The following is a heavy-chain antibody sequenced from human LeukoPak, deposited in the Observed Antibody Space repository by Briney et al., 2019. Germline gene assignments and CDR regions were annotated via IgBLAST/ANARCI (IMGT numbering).Heavy chain of an antibody. CDR1: GFTFDDYA. Sequence: QPGGSLRLSCAASGFTFDDYAMPWVRQAPGKGLEWVSGISWNSGSIGYADSVKGRFTISRDNAKNSLYLQMNSLRAEDTALYYCAKDLYYYDSSGPFDYWGQGTLVTVSS. CDR2: ISWNSGSI. D-gene: IGHD3-22*01. V-gene: IGHV3-9*01. CDR3: AKDLYYYDSSGPFDY. J-gene: IGHJ4*02.